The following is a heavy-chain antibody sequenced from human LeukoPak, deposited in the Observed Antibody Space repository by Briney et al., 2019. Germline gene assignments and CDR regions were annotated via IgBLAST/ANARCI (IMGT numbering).Heavy chain of an antibody. CDR1: GFTFSSYS. D-gene: IGHD3-16*02. V-gene: IGHV3-21*01. CDR3: ARDNLERGSYPSWFDP. Sequence: GGSLRLSCAASGFTFSSYSMNWVRQAPGKGLEWVSSISSSSSYIYYADSVKGRFTISRDNAKNSLYLQMNSLRAEDTAVYYCARDNLERGSYPSWFDPWGQGTLVTVSS. CDR2: ISSSSSYI. J-gene: IGHJ5*02.